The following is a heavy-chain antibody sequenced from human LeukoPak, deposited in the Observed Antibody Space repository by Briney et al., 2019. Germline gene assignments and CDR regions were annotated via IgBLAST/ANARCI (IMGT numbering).Heavy chain of an antibody. Sequence: PETLSLTCTVSGGSISSYYWSWIRQPPGKGLEWIGYIYYSGSTNYNPSLKSRVTISVDTSKNQFSLKLSSVTAADTAVYYCASQVRGAIDYWGQGTLVTVSS. V-gene: IGHV4-59*01. CDR3: ASQVRGAIDY. J-gene: IGHJ4*02. CDR2: IYYSGST. D-gene: IGHD3-10*01. CDR1: GGSISSYY.